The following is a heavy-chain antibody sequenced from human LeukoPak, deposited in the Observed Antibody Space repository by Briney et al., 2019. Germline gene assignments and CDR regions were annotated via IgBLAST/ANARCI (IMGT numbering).Heavy chain of an antibody. J-gene: IGHJ4*02. CDR1: GYTFTSYY. V-gene: IGHV1-46*01. CDR2: INPSGGST. D-gene: IGHD6-13*01. CDR3: AREHRQQLVSDY. Sequence: GASVKVSCKASGYTFTSYYMHWVRQAPGQGLEWMGIINPSGGSTSYAQKFQGRVTMTRDTSTGTVYMELSSLRSEDTAVYYCAREHRQQLVSDYWGQGTLVTVSS.